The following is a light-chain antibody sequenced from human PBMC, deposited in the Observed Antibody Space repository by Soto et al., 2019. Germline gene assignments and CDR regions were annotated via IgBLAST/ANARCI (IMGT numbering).Light chain of an antibody. J-gene: IGKJ1*01. CDR3: QQRSNWPGT. CDR1: QSVSSY. Sequence: EIVLTQSPGTLSLSPGERATLSCRASQSVSSYLAWYQQKPGQAPRLLIYDASNRATGIPARFSGRGSGTDFTLTISSLEPEDFAVYYCQQRSNWPGTFGQGTKVDIK. V-gene: IGKV3-11*01. CDR2: DAS.